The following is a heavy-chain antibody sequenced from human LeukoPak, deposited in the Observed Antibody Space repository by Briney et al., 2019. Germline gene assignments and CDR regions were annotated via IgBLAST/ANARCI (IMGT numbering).Heavy chain of an antibody. CDR3: AGDRMALGDY. D-gene: IGHD7-27*01. V-gene: IGHV3-74*01. J-gene: IGHJ4*02. CDR1: GFTFSSYW. Sequence: GGSLRLSCAASGFTFSSYWMHWVRQAPGKGLVWVSRINSDGSITGYADSVKGRFTISRDNAKNTLYLQMNSLRAEDAAVYYCAGDRMALGDYWGQGTLVTVSS. CDR2: INSDGSIT.